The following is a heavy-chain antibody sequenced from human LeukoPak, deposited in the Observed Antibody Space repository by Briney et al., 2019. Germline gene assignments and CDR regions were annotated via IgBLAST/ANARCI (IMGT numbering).Heavy chain of an antibody. D-gene: IGHD1-26*01. CDR3: ARDQKVGATPYFGMDV. V-gene: IGHV1-69*04. CDR2: IIPMLGTV. CDR1: GATFSSYA. Sequence: SVKVSCKASGATFSSYAINWVRQAPGQGLEWMGRIIPMLGTVNYAQKFQGRVTIIADKFTSTAYMEVSSLRSEDTAVYYCARDQKVGATPYFGMDVWGQGTTVTVSS. J-gene: IGHJ6*02.